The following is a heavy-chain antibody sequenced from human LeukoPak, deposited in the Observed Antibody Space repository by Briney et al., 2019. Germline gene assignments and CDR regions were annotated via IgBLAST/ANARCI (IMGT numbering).Heavy chain of an antibody. CDR3: ARVNSWTEEPDTGFDY. Sequence: SETLSLTCAVYGGSFSGYYWSWIRQPPGKGLEWIGEINHSGSTNYNPSLKSRVTISVDTSKNQFSLKLSSVTAADTAVYYCARVNSWTEEPDTGFDYWGQGTLVIVSS. CDR1: GGSFSGYY. CDR2: INHSGST. V-gene: IGHV4-34*01. D-gene: IGHD1-14*01. J-gene: IGHJ4*02.